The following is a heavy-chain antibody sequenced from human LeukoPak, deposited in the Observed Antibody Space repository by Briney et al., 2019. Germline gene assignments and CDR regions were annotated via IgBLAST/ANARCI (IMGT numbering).Heavy chain of an antibody. CDR3: ARDRMIVMAEDAFDI. J-gene: IGHJ3*02. CDR2: IGTAGEI. V-gene: IGHV3-13*01. Sequence: GGSLRLSCAASGFTFSSYDIHWVRQATGKGLEWVSGIGTAGEIYYPGSVKGRFTISRENAKNSLYLQMNSLRAGDTAVYYCARDRMIVMAEDAFDIWGQGTMVTVSS. CDR1: GFTFSSYD. D-gene: IGHD3-22*01.